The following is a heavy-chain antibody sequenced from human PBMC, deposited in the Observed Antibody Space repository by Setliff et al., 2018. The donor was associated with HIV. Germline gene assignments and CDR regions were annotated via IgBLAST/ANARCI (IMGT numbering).Heavy chain of an antibody. J-gene: IGHJ4*02. D-gene: IGHD3-3*01. Sequence: SETLSLTCAVYNGSFSGYYWTWIRQPPGKGLEWIGEINHSGSTNYSPSLKSRVTISVDASRYQFSLKLSSVTAADTAVYFCARGGGFWSGQLDYWGQGTLVTVSS. V-gene: IGHV4-34*01. CDR1: NGSFSGYY. CDR3: ARGGGFWSGQLDY. CDR2: INHSGST.